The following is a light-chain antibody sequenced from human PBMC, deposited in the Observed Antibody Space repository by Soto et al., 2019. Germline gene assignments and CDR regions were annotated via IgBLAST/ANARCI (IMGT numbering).Light chain of an antibody. Sequence: QSFLTQPRSVSGSPGQSVTISCTGTSSDVGGHNYVSWYQQHPGKAPKLMISSVSKRPSGVPDRFSGSKSGNTASLTISGLQAEDEADYYCCSYAGSYTYVFGTGTKV. CDR1: SSDVGGHNY. CDR2: SVS. V-gene: IGLV2-11*01. J-gene: IGLJ1*01. CDR3: CSYAGSYTYV.